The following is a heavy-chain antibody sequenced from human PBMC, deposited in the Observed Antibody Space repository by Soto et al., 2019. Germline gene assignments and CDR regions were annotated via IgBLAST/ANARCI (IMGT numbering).Heavy chain of an antibody. CDR3: AKAAPPVVVTATSSGSFDY. CDR1: GITFSSYS. V-gene: IGHV3-23*01. J-gene: IGHJ4*02. CDR2: ISGSGGST. Sequence: GGSLILSCAPSGITFSSYSMSWVRQAPGKGLEWVSAISGSGGSTYYAESVKGRFTISRDNSKNTLYLQMNSLRAEDTAVYYCAKAAPPVVVTATSSGSFDYWGQGTLVTVSS. D-gene: IGHD2-21*02.